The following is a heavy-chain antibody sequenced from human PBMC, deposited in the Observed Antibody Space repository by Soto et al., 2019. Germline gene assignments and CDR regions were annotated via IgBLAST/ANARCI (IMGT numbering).Heavy chain of an antibody. V-gene: IGHV3-30*18. J-gene: IGHJ5*02. CDR3: AQARDNGFAP. Sequence: QVQLVESGGGVVQPGRSLRLSCAGSRFTFSRFGMHWVRQAPGKGLEWLAVISHDGSQKYYAESVQGRFTISRDNSKDTMTLQMSSLRTEDTAIYYCAQARDNGFAPWGQGPLVTVSS. CDR2: ISHDGSQK. CDR1: RFTFSRFG.